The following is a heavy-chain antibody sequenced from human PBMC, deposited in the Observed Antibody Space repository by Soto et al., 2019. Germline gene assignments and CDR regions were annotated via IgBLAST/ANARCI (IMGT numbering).Heavy chain of an antibody. CDR2: IHYSGST. CDR3: ARDRNDYGDYVTSGSWFDP. J-gene: IGHJ5*02. Sequence: SETLSFPCTASGGSISRGDYYWSWIRQPPGKGLEWIRYIHYSGSTYYKPSLKSRVTISVDTSKNQFSLKLSSVTAADTAVYYCARDRNDYGDYVTSGSWFDPWGQGTLVTVSS. CDR1: GGSISRGDYY. V-gene: IGHV4-30-4*01. D-gene: IGHD4-17*01.